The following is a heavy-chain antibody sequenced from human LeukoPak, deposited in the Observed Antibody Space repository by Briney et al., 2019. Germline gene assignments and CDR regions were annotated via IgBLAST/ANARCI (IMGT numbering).Heavy chain of an antibody. Sequence: SETLSLTCTVSGDSISRSTYYWAWIRQPPGKGLEWIGSVYYGRSPYFNPSLESRATISVDTSKSHFSLKMSSVTAADTAVYYCARSSGTGTFSYWGQGTLVTVSS. V-gene: IGHV4-39*02. CDR1: GDSISRSTYY. D-gene: IGHD6-25*01. CDR3: ARSSGTGTFSY. CDR2: VYYGRSP. J-gene: IGHJ4*02.